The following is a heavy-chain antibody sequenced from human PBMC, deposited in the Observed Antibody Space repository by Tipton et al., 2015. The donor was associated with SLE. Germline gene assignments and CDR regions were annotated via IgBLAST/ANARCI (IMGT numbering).Heavy chain of an antibody. CDR1: GGSISSYY. CDR2: IYTSGST. Sequence: LRLSCTVSGGSISSYYWSWIRQPAGKGLEWIGRIYTSGSTNYNPSLKSRVTMSVDTSKNQFSLKLSSVTAADTAGYYCAREGGGYYYYGMDVWGQGTTVTVSS. J-gene: IGHJ6*02. V-gene: IGHV4-4*07. D-gene: IGHD3-16*01. CDR3: AREGGGYYYYGMDV.